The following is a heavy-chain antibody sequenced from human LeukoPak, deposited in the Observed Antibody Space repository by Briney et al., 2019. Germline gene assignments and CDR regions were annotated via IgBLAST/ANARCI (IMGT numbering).Heavy chain of an antibody. CDR2: INPDSGAT. CDR3: ARVTTIAVAGVVPDYFGY. D-gene: IGHD6-19*01. J-gene: IGHJ4*02. CDR1: GYTFTAYY. V-gene: IGHV1-2*02. Sequence: ASVKVSCKTSGYTFTAYYMHWVRQAPGQGLEWMGWINPDSGATSYAQKFQGRVTLTRDTSISTAFMELIRLTSDDTAVYYCARVTTIAVAGVVPDYFGYWVRGTLVTVSS.